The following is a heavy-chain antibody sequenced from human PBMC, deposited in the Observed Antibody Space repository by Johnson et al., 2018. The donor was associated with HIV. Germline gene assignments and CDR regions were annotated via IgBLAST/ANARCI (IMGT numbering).Heavy chain of an antibody. D-gene: IGHD5-24*01. CDR3: AREMAWEDAFDI. CDR2: ISSSGSAI. Sequence: VQLVESGGGVVQPGGSLRLSCTASGFTFSDYYMNWIRQAPGKGLEWVSYISSSGSAIYYAGSVKGRFTISRDNAKNSLFLQMNSLRAEDTAVYYCAREMAWEDAFDIWGQGTMVTVSS. V-gene: IGHV3-11*04. J-gene: IGHJ3*02. CDR1: GFTFSDYY.